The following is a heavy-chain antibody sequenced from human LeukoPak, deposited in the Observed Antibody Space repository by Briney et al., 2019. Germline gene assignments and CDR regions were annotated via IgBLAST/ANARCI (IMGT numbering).Heavy chain of an antibody. CDR3: ARETYYYDSSGYYSQYYFDY. D-gene: IGHD3-22*01. V-gene: IGHV3-30-3*01. CDR1: GFTFSSYA. CDR2: ISYDGSNK. Sequence: GGSLRLSCAASGFTFSSYAMHWVRQAPGKGLEWVAVISYDGSNKYYADSVKGRFTISRDNSKNTLYLQMNSLRAEDTAVYYCARETYYYDSSGYYSQYYFDYWGQGTLVTVSS. J-gene: IGHJ4*02.